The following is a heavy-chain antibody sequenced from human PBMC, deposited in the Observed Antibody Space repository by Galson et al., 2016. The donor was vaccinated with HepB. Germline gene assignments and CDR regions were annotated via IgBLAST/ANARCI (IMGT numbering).Heavy chain of an antibody. D-gene: IGHD3-9*01. CDR3: AKRHDILTGHHNFDY. J-gene: IGHJ4*02. Sequence: SLRLSCAASGFSFSTFAMSWVRQAPGKGLQWVSTITGGGSTTYYAASVKGRFTISRDNSKNTPHLQMNSLRAEDTAVYYCAKRHDILTGHHNFDYWGQGTLVTVSS. CDR2: ITGGGSTT. CDR1: GFSFSTFA. V-gene: IGHV3-23*01.